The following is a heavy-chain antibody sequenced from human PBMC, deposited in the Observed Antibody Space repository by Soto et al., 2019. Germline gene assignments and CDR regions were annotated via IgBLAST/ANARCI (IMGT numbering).Heavy chain of an antibody. CDR1: GFTFSSYA. CDR3: AKAPSTLVNPGAAVEI. Sequence: EVQLLESGGGLVQPGGYLRLSCAASGFTFSSYAMRWVRQAPRKGLEWVSAISGSGGSTYYADSVKGRFTISRDNSKHTLYLQMNSLRAEDTAVYDCAKAPSTLVNPGAAVEIWGQGTMVTVSS. CDR2: ISGSGGST. J-gene: IGHJ3*02. V-gene: IGHV3-23*01. D-gene: IGHD2-2*01.